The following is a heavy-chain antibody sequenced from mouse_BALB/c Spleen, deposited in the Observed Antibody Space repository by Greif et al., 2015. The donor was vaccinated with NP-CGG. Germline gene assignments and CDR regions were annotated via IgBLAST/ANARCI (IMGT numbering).Heavy chain of an antibody. Sequence: QVQLQQSGAELVKPGASVKMSCKASGYTFTSYNMHWVKQTPGQGLEWIGAIYPGNGDTSYNQKFKGKATLTADKSSSTAYMQLSSLTSEDSAVYYCARSGGFLYYAMDYWGQGTSVTVSS. CDR1: GYTFTSYN. CDR2: IYPGNGDT. J-gene: IGHJ4*01. V-gene: IGHV1-12*01. CDR3: ARSGGFLYYAMDY. D-gene: IGHD3-1*01.